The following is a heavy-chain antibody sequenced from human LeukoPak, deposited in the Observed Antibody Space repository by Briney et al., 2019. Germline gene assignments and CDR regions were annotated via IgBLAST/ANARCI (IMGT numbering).Heavy chain of an antibody. J-gene: IGHJ4*02. V-gene: IGHV3-23*01. CDR2: ISDSGSTA. CDR1: GFTFSSYA. CDR3: ARSAYSGWEYYFDY. Sequence: GGSLRLSCAASGFTFSSYAMSWVRQAPGKGLEWVSGISDSGSTAFYADSVKGRFTISRDNSKNTLYLQMNSLRAEDTAVYYCARSAYSGWEYYFDYWGQGTLVTVSS. D-gene: IGHD5-12*01.